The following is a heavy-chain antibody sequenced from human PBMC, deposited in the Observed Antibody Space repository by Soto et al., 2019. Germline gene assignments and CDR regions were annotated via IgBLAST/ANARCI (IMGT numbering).Heavy chain of an antibody. CDR2: VTHDGTER. CDR3: ARDKNSGSYRTVDY. J-gene: IGHJ4*02. D-gene: IGHD3-10*01. CDR1: GFTLSGHG. V-gene: IGHV3-30*03. Sequence: QVQLVASGGGVVQPGRSLSLSCAASGFTLSGHGLHWVRQAPGKGLEWVAVVTHDGTERHYPDSVKGRFTITRDISKNTFYLQMNSLRVEDTAMYYCARDKNSGSYRTVDYWGQGTLFTVSS.